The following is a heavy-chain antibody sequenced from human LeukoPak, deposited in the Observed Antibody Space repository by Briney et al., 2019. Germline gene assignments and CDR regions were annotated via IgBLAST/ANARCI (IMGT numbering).Heavy chain of an antibody. Sequence: ASVTVSCKASGYTFTGYYMHWVRQAPGQGLEWMGWINPNSGGTNYAQKFQGRVTMTRDTSISTAYMELTRLRSDDTAVYYCARDNGDYCFDYWGQGTLVTVSS. CDR2: INPNSGGT. CDR3: ARDNGDYCFDY. J-gene: IGHJ4*02. V-gene: IGHV1-2*02. D-gene: IGHD4-17*01. CDR1: GYTFTGYY.